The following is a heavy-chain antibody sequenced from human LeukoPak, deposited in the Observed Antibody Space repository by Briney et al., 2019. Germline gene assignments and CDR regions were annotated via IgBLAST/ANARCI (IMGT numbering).Heavy chain of an antibody. D-gene: IGHD3-10*01. CDR1: GFTFSSYW. CDR3: AKDRGSGSYYTSLDY. J-gene: IGHJ4*02. V-gene: IGHV3-7*03. Sequence: GGSLRLSCAASGFTFSSYWMSWVRQAPGKGLEWVANIKQDGSEKYYVDSVKGRFTISRDNAKNSLYLQMNSLRAEDTALYYCAKDRGSGSYYTSLDYWGQGTLVTVSS. CDR2: IKQDGSEK.